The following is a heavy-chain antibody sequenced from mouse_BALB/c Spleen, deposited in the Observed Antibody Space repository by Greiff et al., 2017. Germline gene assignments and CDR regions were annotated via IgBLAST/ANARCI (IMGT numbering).Heavy chain of an antibody. J-gene: IGHJ2*01. CDR2: IDTSDSYT. Sequence: VQLQQPGAELVMPGASVKMSCKASGYTFTDYWMHWVKQRPGQGLEWIGAIDTSDSYTSYNQKFKGKATLTVDESSSTAYMQLSSLTSEDSAVYYCARSATVPFDYWGQGTTLTVSS. V-gene: IGHV1-69*01. CDR3: ARSATVPFDY. CDR1: GYTFTDYW. D-gene: IGHD1-1*01.